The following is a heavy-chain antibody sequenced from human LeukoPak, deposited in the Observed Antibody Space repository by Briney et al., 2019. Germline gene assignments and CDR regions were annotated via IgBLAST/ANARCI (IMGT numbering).Heavy chain of an antibody. Sequence: GGSLRLSCAASGFTYAWMSWVRQAPGKGLEWVGRVKSKTEGGTTEYTASVKGRFTISRDDSKNTVYLQMSSLKTEDTAVYFCTTEITGTTFGYWGQGTLVTVSS. CDR2: VKSKTEGGTT. CDR1: GFTYAW. V-gene: IGHV3-15*01. CDR3: TTEITGTTFGY. J-gene: IGHJ4*02. D-gene: IGHD1-7*01.